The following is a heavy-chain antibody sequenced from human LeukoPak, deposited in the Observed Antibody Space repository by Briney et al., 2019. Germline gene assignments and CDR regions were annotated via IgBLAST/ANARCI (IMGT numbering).Heavy chain of an antibody. CDR2: IYYSGST. D-gene: IGHD6-13*01. J-gene: IGHJ5*02. CDR3: ARQAGTGWWFDP. Sequence: PSETLSLTCTVSGGSISSYYWSWLRQPPGKGLEGIGYIYYSGSTNYNPSLKSRVTISVDTSKNQFSLKLSSVTAADTAVYYCARQAGTGWWFDPWGQGTLVTVSS. CDR1: GGSISSYY. V-gene: IGHV4-59*08.